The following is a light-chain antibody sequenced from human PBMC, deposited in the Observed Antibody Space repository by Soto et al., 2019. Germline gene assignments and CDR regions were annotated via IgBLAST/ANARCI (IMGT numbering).Light chain of an antibody. Sequence: EKVVSLSPATLSVSKGERATLSCRASQSLSSNLAWYQQKPGQAPRLLIYGASTRATGIPARFSGSGSGTDFTLTISSLEAEDFAVYYCQQRSNRPPITFGQGTRLEIK. CDR3: QQRSNRPPIT. J-gene: IGKJ5*01. CDR2: GAS. V-gene: IGKV3-15*01. CDR1: QSLSSN.